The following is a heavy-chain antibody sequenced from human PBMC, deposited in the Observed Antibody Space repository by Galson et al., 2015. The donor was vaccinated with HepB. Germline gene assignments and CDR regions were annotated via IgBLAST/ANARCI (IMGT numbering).Heavy chain of an antibody. Sequence: SLKISCETSGYSFTGYWIGWVRQMPGKGLEWMGIIYPGDSDTRYSPSFQGQVTMSIDKSISTAYLHWSSLKASDTAIYYCARNGYCSDGACYGFDFWGQGTLVTVSS. CDR2: IYPGDSDT. CDR1: GYSFTGYW. V-gene: IGHV5-51*01. D-gene: IGHD2-15*01. CDR3: ARNGYCSDGACYGFDF. J-gene: IGHJ4*02.